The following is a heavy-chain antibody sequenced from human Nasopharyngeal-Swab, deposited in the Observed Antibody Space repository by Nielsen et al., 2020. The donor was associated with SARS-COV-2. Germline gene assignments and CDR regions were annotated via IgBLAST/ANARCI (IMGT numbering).Heavy chain of an antibody. Sequence: CVRQAPGQALEWMGWISAYNGNTNYAQKLQGRVTMTTDTSTSTAYMELRSLRSDDTAVYYCAREGRGSGYYYYMDVWGKGTTVTVSS. CDR3: AREGRGSGYYYYMDV. D-gene: IGHD3-10*01. J-gene: IGHJ6*03. V-gene: IGHV1-18*01. CDR2: ISAYNGNT.